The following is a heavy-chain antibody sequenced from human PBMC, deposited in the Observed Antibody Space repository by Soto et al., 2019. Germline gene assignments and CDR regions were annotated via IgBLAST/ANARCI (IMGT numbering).Heavy chain of an antibody. J-gene: IGHJ5*02. CDR1: GYTFTNCD. CDR2: MNPKSGNT. D-gene: IGHD3-10*01. CDR3: ARPYYGSGTYYPNWFDP. Sequence: GASVKVSCKTSGYTFTNCDINWVRQATGQGLEWIGWMNPKSGNTGYAQQFQGRITMTRDTSISTAYMELSSLRSEDTAVYYCARPYYGSGTYYPNWFDPWGQGTLVTVSS. V-gene: IGHV1-8*01.